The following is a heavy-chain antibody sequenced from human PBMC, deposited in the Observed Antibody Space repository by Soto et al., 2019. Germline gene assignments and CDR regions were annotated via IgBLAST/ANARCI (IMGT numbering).Heavy chain of an antibody. D-gene: IGHD2-2*01. Sequence: GGSLRLSCAASGFTFSDYYMSWIRQAPGKGMEWVSYISSSGSTIYYADSVKGRFTISRDNAKNSLYLQMSSLRAEDTAVYYCARDTVVVPAAMVYDAFDIWGQGTMVTVSS. CDR3: ARDTVVVPAAMVYDAFDI. J-gene: IGHJ3*02. CDR1: GFTFSDYY. CDR2: ISSSGSTI. V-gene: IGHV3-11*01.